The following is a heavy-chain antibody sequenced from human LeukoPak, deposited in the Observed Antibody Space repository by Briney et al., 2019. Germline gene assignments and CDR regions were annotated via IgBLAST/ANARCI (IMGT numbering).Heavy chain of an antibody. Sequence: PGGSLRLSCAASGFSFSNYGMNWVRQAPGKGLEWVSGITGHGDTTYYADSVKGRFTISRDNSRNTVYLQMNSLRAEDTAVYYCARDLMGIAYRGAFYYWGQGTLVTVSS. CDR1: GFSFSNYG. CDR2: ITGHGDTT. D-gene: IGHD6-13*01. CDR3: ARDLMGIAYRGAFYY. V-gene: IGHV3-23*01. J-gene: IGHJ4*02.